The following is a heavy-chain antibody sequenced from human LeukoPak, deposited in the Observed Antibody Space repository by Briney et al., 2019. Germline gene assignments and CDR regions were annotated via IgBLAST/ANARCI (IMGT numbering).Heavy chain of an antibody. CDR1: GFTFDDYG. J-gene: IGHJ5*02. CDR3: ARRHTTNWYYWFDP. D-gene: IGHD6-13*01. Sequence: GGSLRLSCAASGFTFDDYGMSWVRQAPGKGLEWVSDINWDGGSTDYADSVKGRFSISRDNAKNSLYLHMSSLRDEDTAFYYCARRHTTNWYYWFDPWGQGTLVIVSS. CDR2: INWDGGST. V-gene: IGHV3-20*04.